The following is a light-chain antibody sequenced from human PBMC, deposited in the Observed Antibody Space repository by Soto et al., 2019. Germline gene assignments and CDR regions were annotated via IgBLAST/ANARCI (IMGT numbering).Light chain of an antibody. Sequence: QSVLTQPPSVSAAPGQQVTISCSGSSSNIGNNYVSWYQQLPGTAPKLLIYENNKRPSGIPDRFSGSKSGTSATLGITGLQTGDEAEYYCGTWDSSLSAGVFGGGTKLTVL. V-gene: IGLV1-51*02. CDR3: GTWDSSLSAGV. CDR1: SSNIGNNY. CDR2: ENN. J-gene: IGLJ3*02.